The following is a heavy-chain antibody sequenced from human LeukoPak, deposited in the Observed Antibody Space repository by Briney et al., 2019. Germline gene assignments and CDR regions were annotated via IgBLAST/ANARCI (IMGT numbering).Heavy chain of an antibody. Sequence: ASVKVSCKASGYTFTSYGISWVRQAPGQGLEWMGWISAYNGNTNYAQKLQGRVTMTTDTSTSTAYMELRSLRSDDTAVYYCARVPGYSYGYSYYYYYMDVWGKGTTVTVSS. V-gene: IGHV1-18*01. CDR3: ARVPGYSYGYSYYYYYMDV. D-gene: IGHD5-18*01. CDR1: GYTFTSYG. CDR2: ISAYNGNT. J-gene: IGHJ6*03.